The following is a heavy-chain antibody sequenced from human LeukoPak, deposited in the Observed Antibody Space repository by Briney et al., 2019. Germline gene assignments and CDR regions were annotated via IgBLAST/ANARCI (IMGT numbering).Heavy chain of an antibody. V-gene: IGHV3-64*01. CDR3: ARGALGGAVAAYYFDY. Sequence: PGGSLRLSCAASGFTFSSYAMPWVRQAPGKGLEYVSAISSNGGSTYYANSVKGRFTISRDNSKNTLYLQMGSLRAEDMAVYYCARGALGGAVAAYYFDYWGQGTLVTVSS. J-gene: IGHJ4*02. CDR2: ISSNGGST. CDR1: GFTFSSYA. D-gene: IGHD6-19*01.